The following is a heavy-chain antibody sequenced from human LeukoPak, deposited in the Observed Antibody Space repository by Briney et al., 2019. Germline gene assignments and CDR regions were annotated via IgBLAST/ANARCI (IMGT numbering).Heavy chain of an antibody. CDR2: ISYRGST. CDR1: GGSISSYH. D-gene: IGHD4-17*01. V-gene: IGHV4-59*01. J-gene: IGHJ4*02. CDR3: ARGTTVTTYADH. Sequence: SETLSLTCTVSGGSISSYHWSWIRQPPGKGLDWIGYISYRGSTTYNPSLKSRVTMSVDTSKNQFSLKLISVTAADTAVYYCARGTTVTTYADHWGQGTLVTVSS.